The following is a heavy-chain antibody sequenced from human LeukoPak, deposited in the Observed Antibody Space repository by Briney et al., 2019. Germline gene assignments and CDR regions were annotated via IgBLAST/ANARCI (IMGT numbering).Heavy chain of an antibody. V-gene: IGHV3-74*01. J-gene: IGHJ4*02. CDR1: GFTFSSYW. D-gene: IGHD3-9*01. CDR2: INSDGSST. CDR3: ARAGGDDILTGYSGFDY. Sequence: PGGSLRLSCAASGFTFSSYWMHWVRQAPGKGLVWVSRINSDGSSTSYADSVKGRFTISRDNSKNTLYLQMNSLRAEDTAVYYCARAGGDDILTGYSGFDYWGQGTLVTVSS.